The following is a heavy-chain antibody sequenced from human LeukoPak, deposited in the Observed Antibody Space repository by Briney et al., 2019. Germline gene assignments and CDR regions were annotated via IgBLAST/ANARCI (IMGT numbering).Heavy chain of an antibody. V-gene: IGHV3-30*01. J-gene: IGHJ4*02. CDR2: ISYDGSNK. D-gene: IGHD2-2*01. CDR1: GFTFSSYA. Sequence: GGSLRLSCAASGFTFSSYAMHWVRQAPGKGLEWEAVISYDGSNKYYADSVEGRFTISRDNSKNTLYLQMNSLRAEDTAVYYCARDNVGYCSSTSCYYFDYWGQGTLVTVSS. CDR3: ARDNVGYCSSTSCYYFDY.